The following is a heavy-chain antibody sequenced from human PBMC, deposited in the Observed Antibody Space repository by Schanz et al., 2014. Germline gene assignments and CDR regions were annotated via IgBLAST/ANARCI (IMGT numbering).Heavy chain of an antibody. J-gene: IGHJ6*02. CDR2: FSLDTDRI. Sequence: EVQLVESGGGLVQPGGSLRLSCAGSGLNFRQYAIHWVRHAPGKGLEWVAGFSLDTDRIDYGDSVKGRFTVSWDNSKTSLYLQMNSLRPEDTALYYCTKDILPGGADVWGQGTTVTVSS. D-gene: IGHD3-3*02. CDR1: GLNFRQYA. CDR3: TKDILPGGADV. V-gene: IGHV3-9*01.